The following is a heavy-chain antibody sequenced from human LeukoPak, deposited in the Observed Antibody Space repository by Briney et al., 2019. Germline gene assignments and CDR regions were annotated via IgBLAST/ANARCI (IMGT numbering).Heavy chain of an antibody. J-gene: IGHJ4*02. Sequence: SETLSLTCAVYGGSFSGYYWSWIRQPPGKRLEWIGEINHSGSTNYNPSLKSRVTISVDTSKNQFSLKLSSVTAADTAVYYCARGPRRHIVVVTARGYYFDYWGQGTLVTVSS. V-gene: IGHV4-34*01. CDR1: GGSFSGYY. D-gene: IGHD2-21*02. CDR2: INHSGST. CDR3: ARGPRRHIVVVTARGYYFDY.